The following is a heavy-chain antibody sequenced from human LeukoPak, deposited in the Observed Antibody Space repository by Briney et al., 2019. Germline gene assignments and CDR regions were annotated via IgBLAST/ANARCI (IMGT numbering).Heavy chain of an antibody. CDR2: IYYSGST. CDR3: ARIIAAAGTVRFDP. Sequence: TSETLSLTCTVSGGSISSYYWSWIRQPPGKGLEWIGYIYYSGSTNYNPSLESRVTISIDKSKNQFSLKLNSVTAADTAVYYCARIIAAAGTVRFDPWGQGTLVTVSS. CDR1: GGSISSYY. D-gene: IGHD6-13*01. V-gene: IGHV4-59*08. J-gene: IGHJ5*02.